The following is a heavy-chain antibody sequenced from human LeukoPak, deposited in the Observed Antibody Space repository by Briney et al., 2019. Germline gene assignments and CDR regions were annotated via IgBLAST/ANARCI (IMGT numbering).Heavy chain of an antibody. J-gene: IGHJ4*02. CDR2: IYSGGTT. CDR1: GFTVSSNS. V-gene: IGHV3-66*02. CDR3: ARDFDSGNYYSLGY. Sequence: GGSLRLSCAASGFTVSSNSMSWVRQAPGKGLEWVSVIYSGGTTYYADSVKGRFTISRDSSKNTVYLQMNSLRPEDTAVYYCARDFDSGNYYSLGYWGQGTLVTVSS. D-gene: IGHD1-26*01.